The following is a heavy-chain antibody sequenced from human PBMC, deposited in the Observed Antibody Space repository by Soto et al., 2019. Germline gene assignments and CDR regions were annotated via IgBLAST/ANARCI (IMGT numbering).Heavy chain of an antibody. CDR2: ISYDGGNK. CDR3: AKAVGYCSRSNCRYYYFYYGMDV. D-gene: IGHD2-2*01. V-gene: IGHV3-30*18. J-gene: IGHJ6*02. CDR1: GFTFSNYG. Sequence: GGSLRLSCAASGFTFSNYGMHWVRQAPGKGLEWVAVISYDGGNKYYADSVKGRFTISRDNPKNTLNLQMNSLRAEDTAVYYCAKAVGYCSRSNCRYYYFYYGMDVWGQGTTVTVSS.